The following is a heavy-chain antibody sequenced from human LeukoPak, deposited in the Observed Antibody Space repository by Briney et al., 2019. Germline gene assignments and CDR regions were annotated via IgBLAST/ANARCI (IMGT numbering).Heavy chain of an antibody. J-gene: IGHJ6*03. CDR2: ISAYNGNT. CDR3: ARVFGDIVVVPAAIGRYYYYYMDV. D-gene: IGHD2-2*01. V-gene: IGHV1-18*01. Sequence: TSVKVSCKASGYTFTSYGISWVRQAPGQGLEWMGWISAYNGNTNYAQKLQGRVTMTTDTSTSTAYMELRSLRSDDTAVYYCARVFGDIVVVPAAIGRYYYYYMDVWGKGTTVTVSS. CDR1: GYTFTSYG.